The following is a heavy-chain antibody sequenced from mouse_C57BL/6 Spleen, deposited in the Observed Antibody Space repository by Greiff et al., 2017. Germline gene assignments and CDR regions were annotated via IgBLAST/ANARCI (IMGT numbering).Heavy chain of an antibody. CDR2: IDPNSGGT. CDR1: GYTFTSYW. Sequence: QVQLQQPGAELVKPGASVKLSCKASGYTFTSYWMHWVKQRPGRGLEWIGRIDPNSGGTKYNEKFKSKATLTVDKPSSTAYMQLSSLTSEDSAVYYCARGVITTVVATGYFDVWGTGTTVTVSS. J-gene: IGHJ1*03. D-gene: IGHD1-1*01. CDR3: ARGVITTVVATGYFDV. V-gene: IGHV1-72*01.